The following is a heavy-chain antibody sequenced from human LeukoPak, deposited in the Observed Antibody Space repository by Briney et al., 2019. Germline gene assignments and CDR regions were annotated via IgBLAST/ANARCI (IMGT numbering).Heavy chain of an antibody. CDR3: ARDGPQQWLST. D-gene: IGHD6-19*01. V-gene: IGHV7-4-1*02. CDR1: GYSFTTYG. Sequence: ASVKVSCKASGYSFTTYGMNWVRQAPGQGPEWMGWINTNTGNPTYAQGFTGRFVFSLDTSVSTAYLQINSLKAEDTAVYYCARDGPQQWLSTWGQGTLVTVSS. J-gene: IGHJ5*02. CDR2: INTNTGNP.